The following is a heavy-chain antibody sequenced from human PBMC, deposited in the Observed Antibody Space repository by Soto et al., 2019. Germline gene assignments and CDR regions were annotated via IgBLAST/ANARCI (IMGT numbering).Heavy chain of an antibody. CDR1: GYSFTTYG. V-gene: IGHV1-18*01. Sequence: QVQLVQSGAEVMKPGASVRVSCKASGYSFTTYGISWVRQAPGQGLEYMGWISVYNGDTNYAQKLQCRVTMTTDTSTSTAYMELRSLRSDDTAIYYCARDRRDSVADRRSFDVWGQGTMVTVSS. CDR3: ARDRRDSVADRRSFDV. D-gene: IGHD1-26*01. J-gene: IGHJ3*01. CDR2: ISVYNGDT.